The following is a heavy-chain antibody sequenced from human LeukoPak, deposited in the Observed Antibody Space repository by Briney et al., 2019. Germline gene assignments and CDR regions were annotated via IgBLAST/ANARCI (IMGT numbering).Heavy chain of an antibody. CDR1: GGSISSYY. J-gene: IGHJ3*02. Sequence: SETLSLTCTVSGGSISSYYWSWIRQPPGKGLEWIGYIYYSGSTNYNPSLKSRVTISVDRSKNQFSLKLSSVTAADTAVYYCAREKEAAGNEGAFDIWGQGTMVTVSS. V-gene: IGHV4-59*12. CDR2: IYYSGST. D-gene: IGHD6-13*01. CDR3: AREKEAAGNEGAFDI.